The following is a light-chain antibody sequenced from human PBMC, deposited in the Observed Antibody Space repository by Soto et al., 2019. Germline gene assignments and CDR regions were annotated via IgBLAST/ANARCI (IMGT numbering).Light chain of an antibody. J-gene: IGLJ2*01. CDR3: CSYAGSYTFGV. Sequence: QSALTQPRSVSGSPGQSVTISCTGTSSDVGGYNYVSWYQQHPGKAPKLMIYDVXKXXXXXXXRXXGSKSGNTASLTISGLQAXDXXDYYCCSYAGSYTFGVFGGGTKLTVL. V-gene: IGLV2-11*01. CDR2: DVX. CDR1: SSDVGGYNY.